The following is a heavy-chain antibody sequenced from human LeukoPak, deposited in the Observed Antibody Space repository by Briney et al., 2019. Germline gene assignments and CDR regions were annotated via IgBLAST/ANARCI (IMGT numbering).Heavy chain of an antibody. V-gene: IGHV3-23*01. D-gene: IGHD3-22*01. CDR1: GFTFSSYG. J-gene: IGHJ4*02. CDR2: ISGSGGST. Sequence: PGGSLRLSCAASGFTFSSYGMSWVRQAPGKGLEWVSAISGSGGSTYYADSVKGRFTISRDNSKSTLYLQMNSLRAEDTAVYYCAKDLVTYYYDSSGYHELDYWGQGTLVTVSS. CDR3: AKDLVTYYYDSSGYHELDY.